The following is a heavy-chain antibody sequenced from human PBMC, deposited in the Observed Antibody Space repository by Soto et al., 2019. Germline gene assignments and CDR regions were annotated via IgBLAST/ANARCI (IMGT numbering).Heavy chain of an antibody. J-gene: IGHJ3*02. CDR1: GFTFSGYW. CDR3: ARKDTAMGHDAFDI. Sequence: HLGGSLRLSCAASGFTFSGYWMIWVLQAPGKGLEWVANIKQDGSEKYYVDSVKGRFTIPRDNAKNSLYLQMNSLRAEDTAVYYCARKDTAMGHDAFDIWGQGTMVTVSS. V-gene: IGHV3-7*01. D-gene: IGHD5-18*01. CDR2: IKQDGSEK.